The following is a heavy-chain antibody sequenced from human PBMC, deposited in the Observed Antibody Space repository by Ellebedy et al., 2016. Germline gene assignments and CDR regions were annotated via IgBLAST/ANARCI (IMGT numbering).Heavy chain of an antibody. J-gene: IGHJ3*01. Sequence: SQTLSLTCAISGDSVASDSASWNWIRQSPSRGLEWLGRTYYRSRWYSDYAVFVKSRITIRPDISRSQFSLHLNSVTPEDTAVYYCARGRSWVRPTDIELSDGFDVWGHGTTVTVSS. CDR1: GDSVASDSAS. CDR2: TYYRSRWYS. V-gene: IGHV6-1*01. CDR3: ARGRSWVRPTDIELSDGFDV. D-gene: IGHD3-10*01.